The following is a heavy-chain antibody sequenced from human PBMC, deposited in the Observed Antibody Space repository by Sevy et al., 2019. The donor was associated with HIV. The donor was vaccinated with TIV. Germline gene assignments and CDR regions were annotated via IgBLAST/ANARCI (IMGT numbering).Heavy chain of an antibody. CDR3: ATHAGIAAAGRVFDY. D-gene: IGHD6-13*01. J-gene: IGHJ4*02. CDR2: IRNKADSYTT. CDR1: GFTFSDHY. V-gene: IGHV3-72*01. Sequence: GGSLRLSCAASGFTFSDHYMEWVRQAPGKGLEWVGRIRNKADSYTTEYAAPVKGRFTISRDESKNSLYLLMNSLKTEDTAVYYCATHAGIAAAGRVFDYWGQGTLVTVSS.